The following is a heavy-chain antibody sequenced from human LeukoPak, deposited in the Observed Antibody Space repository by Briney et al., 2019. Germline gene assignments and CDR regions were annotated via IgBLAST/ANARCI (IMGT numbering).Heavy chain of an antibody. CDR3: ARDQATVFGYLEY. J-gene: IGHJ4*02. D-gene: IGHD3-3*01. CDR2: ISGSGGLT. V-gene: IGHV3-23*01. CDR1: GFTFSSYA. Sequence: GGSLRLSCEASGFTFSSYAMIWVRQAPGKGLEWVSAISGSGGLTYYANSVKGRFTTSRDSSMNSLYLQMNSLRDEDTAVYYCARDQATVFGYLEYWGQGTLVTVSS.